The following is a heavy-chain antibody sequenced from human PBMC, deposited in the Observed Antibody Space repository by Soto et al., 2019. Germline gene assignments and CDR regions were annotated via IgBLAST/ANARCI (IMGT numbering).Heavy chain of an antibody. J-gene: IGHJ4*02. D-gene: IGHD2-15*01. V-gene: IGHV3-33*01. CDR1: GFTFSSYG. CDR3: ARDGLGYCSGGSCYTRANFDY. CDR2: IWYDGSNK. Sequence: GGSLRLSCAASGFTFSSYGMHWVRQAPGKGLEWVAVIWYDGSNKYYADSVKGRFTISRDNSKNTLYLQMNSLRAEDTAVYYCARDGLGYCSGGSCYTRANFDYWGQGTLVTVSS.